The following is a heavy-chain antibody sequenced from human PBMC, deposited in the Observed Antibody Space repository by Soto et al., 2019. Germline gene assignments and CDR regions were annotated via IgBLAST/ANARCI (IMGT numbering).Heavy chain of an antibody. Sequence: QVQLVQSGAEVKKPGASVKVSCKASGYTFTSYYMHWVRQAPGQGLEWMGIINPSGGSTSYAQKFQGRVTMTRDTSTSTVYRELSSLRAEDTAVYYCASEYSGLKGIDYWGQGTLVTVSS. CDR3: ASEYSGLKGIDY. CDR1: GYTFTSYY. CDR2: INPSGGST. J-gene: IGHJ4*02. D-gene: IGHD6-13*01. V-gene: IGHV1-46*01.